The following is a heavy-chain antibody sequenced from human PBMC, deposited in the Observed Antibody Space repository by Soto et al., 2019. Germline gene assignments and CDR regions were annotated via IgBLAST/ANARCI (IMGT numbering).Heavy chain of an antibody. CDR3: AKGRARYCRGGSCSPPGYYGMDV. D-gene: IGHD2-15*01. J-gene: IGHJ6*02. Sequence: GGSLRLSCAASGFTFSSYAMSWVRQAPGKGLEWVSAISGSGGNTYYADSVKGRFTISRDNSKNTLYLQMNSLRAEDTAVYYCAKGRARYCRGGSCSPPGYYGMDVGGQGTTVTVSS. CDR2: ISGSGGNT. CDR1: GFTFSSYA. V-gene: IGHV3-23*01.